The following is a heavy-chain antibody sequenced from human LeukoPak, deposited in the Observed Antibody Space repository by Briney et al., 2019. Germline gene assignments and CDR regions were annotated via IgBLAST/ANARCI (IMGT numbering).Heavy chain of an antibody. CDR1: GGSIISYY. D-gene: IGHD3-16*02. Sequence: NPSETLSLTCTVSGGSIISYYWSWIRQPAGKGLEWIGRIYTSGSTNYNHSLRSRVTMSVDTSKNQFSLNLSSVTAADTAVYYCARDNNVWGSYRKFDPWGQGTLVTVSS. CDR2: IYTSGST. CDR3: ARDNNVWGSYRKFDP. V-gene: IGHV4-4*07. J-gene: IGHJ5*02.